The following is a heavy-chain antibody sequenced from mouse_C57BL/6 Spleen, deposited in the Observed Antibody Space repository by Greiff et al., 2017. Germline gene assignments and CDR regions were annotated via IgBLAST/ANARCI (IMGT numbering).Heavy chain of an antibody. D-gene: IGHD1-1*01. CDR1: GFTFSDYG. V-gene: IGHV5-17*01. CDR2: ISSGSSTI. J-gene: IGHJ3*01. CDR3: ARQDYYGILFAY. Sequence: EVQVVESGGGLVKPGGSLKLSCAASGFTFSDYGMHWVRQAPEKGLEWVAYISSGSSTIYYADTVKGRFTISRDNAKNTLFLQMTSLRSEDTAMYYCARQDYYGILFAYWGQGTLVTVSA.